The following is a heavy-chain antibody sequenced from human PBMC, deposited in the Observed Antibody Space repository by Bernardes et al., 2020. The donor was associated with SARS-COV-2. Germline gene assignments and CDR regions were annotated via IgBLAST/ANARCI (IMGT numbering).Heavy chain of an antibody. CDR2: LDYDGGSA. CDR3: ARGGARDGSDTYRLEY. D-gene: IGHD3-16*02. J-gene: IGHJ4*02. V-gene: IGHV3-74*01. Sequence: GQSLRLSCEGSGFVFSNFWIHWVRQVPGKGLMWVSRLDYDGGSASYADSVRGRFTTSRDNAKNTLYLQMNSLSAEDDTAVYYCARGGARDGSDTYRLEYWGRGVLVTVS. CDR1: GFVFSNFW.